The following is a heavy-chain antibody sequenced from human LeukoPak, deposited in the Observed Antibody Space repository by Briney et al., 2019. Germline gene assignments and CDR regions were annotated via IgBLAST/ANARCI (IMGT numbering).Heavy chain of an antibody. D-gene: IGHD1/OR15-1a*01. CDR1: GFTFSSNS. J-gene: IGHJ4*02. V-gene: IGHV3-64D*09. CDR3: VKDYNWNIFHY. Sequence: GGSLRLSCSASGFTFSSNSMHWVRQAPGKGLEYVSAISGNGGSTYYADSVKGRFTISRDNSKNTLYLQMSSLRAEDTAVYYCVKDYNWNIFHYWGQGTLVTVSS. CDR2: ISGNGGST.